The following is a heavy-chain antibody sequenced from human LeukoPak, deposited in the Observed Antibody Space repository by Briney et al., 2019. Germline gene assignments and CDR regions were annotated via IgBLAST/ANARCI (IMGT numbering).Heavy chain of an antibody. D-gene: IGHD3-16*02. CDR2: ISSSRSTI. V-gene: IGHV3-11*01. CDR3: VRDYRACFDY. J-gene: IGHJ4*02. CDR1: EFTFSDYY. Sequence: GGSLRLSCAASEFTFSDYYMSWIRQAPGKGLEWVSYISSSRSTIYYADSVKGRFTISRDNAKNSLYLQMNSLRAEDTAVYYFVRDYRACFDYWGQGTLVTVSS.